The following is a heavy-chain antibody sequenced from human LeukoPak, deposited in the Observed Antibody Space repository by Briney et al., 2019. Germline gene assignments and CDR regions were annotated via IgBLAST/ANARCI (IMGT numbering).Heavy chain of an antibody. Sequence: GGSLRLSCAASGFTFSSYEMNWVRQAPGRGLEWVSYIGNTGRTLYYADSVQGRFTISRDNAKNSLYLQMNSLRAEDTAIYYCVRGDRYFFDFWGQGTLVTVSS. V-gene: IGHV3-48*03. CDR2: IGNTGRTL. D-gene: IGHD1-14*01. CDR1: GFTFSSYE. CDR3: VRGDRYFFDF. J-gene: IGHJ4*02.